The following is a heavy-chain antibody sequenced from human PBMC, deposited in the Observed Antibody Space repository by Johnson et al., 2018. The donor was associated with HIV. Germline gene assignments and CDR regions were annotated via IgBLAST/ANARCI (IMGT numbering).Heavy chain of an antibody. CDR1: GFTVSSNY. Sequence: VQVVESGGGLVQPGGSLRLSCAASGFTVSSNYMSWVRQAPGKGLEWVSVIYSGGSTYYADSVKGRFTISRDNSKNTLYLQMNNLRAEDTAVYYCARLPSGYSRDGFNVWGQGTMVTLSS. D-gene: IGHD5-18*01. CDR2: IYSGGST. J-gene: IGHJ3*01. V-gene: IGHV3-66*02. CDR3: ARLPSGYSRDGFNV.